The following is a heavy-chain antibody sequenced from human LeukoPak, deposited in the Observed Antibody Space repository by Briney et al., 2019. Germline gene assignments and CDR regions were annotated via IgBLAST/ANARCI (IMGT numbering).Heavy chain of an antibody. CDR1: GGTFSSYA. CDR2: IIPILGIA. J-gene: IGHJ4*02. V-gene: IGHV1-69*04. D-gene: IGHD3-10*01. CDR3: ASHGSGDY. Sequence: ASVKVSCKASGGTFSSYAISWVRQAPGQGLEWMGRIIPILGIANYAQKFQGRVTITADKSTGTAYMELSSLRSEDTAVYYCASHGSGDYWGQGTLVTVSS.